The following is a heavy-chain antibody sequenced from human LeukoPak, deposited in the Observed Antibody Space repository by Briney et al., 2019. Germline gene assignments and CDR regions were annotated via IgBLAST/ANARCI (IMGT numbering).Heavy chain of an antibody. CDR3: ARDRAGVPAAPGDY. J-gene: IGHJ4*02. Sequence: PGRSLRLSCAASGFTFSSYAMHWVRQAPGKGLEWVAVISYDGSNKYYADSVKGRFTISRDNSKNTLYLQMNSLRAGDTAVYYCARDRAGVPAAPGDYWGQGTLVTVSS. D-gene: IGHD2-2*01. CDR1: GFTFSSYA. V-gene: IGHV3-30-3*01. CDR2: ISYDGSNK.